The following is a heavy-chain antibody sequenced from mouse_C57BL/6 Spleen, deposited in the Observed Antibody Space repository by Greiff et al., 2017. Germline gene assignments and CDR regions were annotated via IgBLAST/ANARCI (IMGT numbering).Heavy chain of an antibody. CDR2: INPNNGGT. J-gene: IGHJ2*01. CDR3: ARCGYYRNDY. CDR1: GYTFTDYY. V-gene: IGHV1-26*01. Sequence: EVQLQQSGPELVKPGASVKISCKASGYTFTDYYMNWVKQSHGKSLEWIGDINPNNGGTSYNQKFKGKATLTVDKSSSTAYMELRSLTSEDSAVYYCARCGYYRNDYGGQGTTLTVSS. D-gene: IGHD2-3*01.